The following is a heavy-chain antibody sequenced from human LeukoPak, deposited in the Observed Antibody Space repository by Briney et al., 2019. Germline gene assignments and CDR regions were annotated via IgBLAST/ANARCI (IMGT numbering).Heavy chain of an antibody. CDR3: ARQCPSHGDYAC. J-gene: IGHJ4*02. D-gene: IGHD4-17*01. Sequence: PGGSLRLSCAASGFTFSSYSMSWVRQAPGKGLEWVANIKQDGSENYYVDSVKGRFTISRDNSKNSLYLQMNSLRAEDTAVYYCARQCPSHGDYACWGQGTLVTVSS. CDR1: GFTFSSYS. CDR2: IKQDGSEN. V-gene: IGHV3-7*01.